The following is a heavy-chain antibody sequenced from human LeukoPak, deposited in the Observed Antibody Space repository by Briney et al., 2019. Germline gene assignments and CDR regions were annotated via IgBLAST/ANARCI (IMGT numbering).Heavy chain of an antibody. Sequence: GGSLRLSCVASGFPFSSYWMSWVRQAPGKGLEWVANIKQDGSEKYYVDSVKGRFTISRDNAKNSLYLQMNSLRAEDTAVYYCAREVAGTISAFDIWGQGTMVTVSS. CDR2: IKQDGSEK. J-gene: IGHJ3*02. CDR3: AREVAGTISAFDI. D-gene: IGHD6-19*01. CDR1: GFPFSSYW. V-gene: IGHV3-7*01.